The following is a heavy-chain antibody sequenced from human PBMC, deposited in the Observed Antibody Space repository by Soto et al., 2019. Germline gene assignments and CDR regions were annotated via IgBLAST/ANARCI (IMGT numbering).Heavy chain of an antibody. CDR3: ARGGVSTPTFGY. J-gene: IGHJ4*02. D-gene: IGHD1-1*01. CDR2: IYPSDSDT. V-gene: IGHV5-51*01. Sequence: GESLKISCKGSGYNFAGYWIAWVRQMPGKGLELMGIIYPSDSDTRYRPSFQGQVTISADKSISSACLQWSSLTASDTAMYYSARGGVSTPTFGYWRKGSPVAVS. CDR1: GYNFAGYW.